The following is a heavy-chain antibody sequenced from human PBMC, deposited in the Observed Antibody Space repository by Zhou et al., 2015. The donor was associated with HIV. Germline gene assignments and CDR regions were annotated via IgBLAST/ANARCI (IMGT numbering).Heavy chain of an antibody. CDR3: ARMDYKLMPGKVNWFDP. Sequence: QEQLVQSGAEVKNPGASVKVSCKASGYNFPDYDINWVRQATGQGLEWMGWMDPNTGDTGYAQKFQGRITLTRNTSIDTAYMELSSLRYDDTAVYYCARMDYKLMPGKVNWFDPWGQGALVIVSS. CDR2: MDPNTGDT. D-gene: IGHD3-10*01. V-gene: IGHV1-8*01. J-gene: IGHJ5*02. CDR1: GYNFPDYD.